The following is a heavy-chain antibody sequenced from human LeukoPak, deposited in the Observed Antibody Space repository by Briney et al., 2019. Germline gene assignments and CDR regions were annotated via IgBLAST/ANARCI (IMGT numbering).Heavy chain of an antibody. J-gene: IGHJ4*02. CDR3: AVARHFDYGDYFDY. Sequence: ASVKVSCKASGGTFSSYAISWVRQAPGQGLEWMGGIIPIFGTANYAQKFQGRVTITTDESTSTAYMELSSLRSEDTAVYYCAVARHFDYGDYFDYWGQGTLVTVSS. CDR1: GGTFSSYA. D-gene: IGHD4-17*01. V-gene: IGHV1-69*05. CDR2: IIPIFGTA.